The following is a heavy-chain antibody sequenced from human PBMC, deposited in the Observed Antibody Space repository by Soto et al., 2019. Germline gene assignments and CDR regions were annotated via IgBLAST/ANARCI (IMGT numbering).Heavy chain of an antibody. CDR2: INAGNGNT. Sequence: ASVKVSCKASGYTFTSYAMHWVRQAPGQRLEWMGWINAGNGNTKYSQKFQGRVTITRDTSASTAYMELSSLRSEDTAVYYCARDYDFWSGYSSNDYWGQGTLVTVSS. J-gene: IGHJ4*02. CDR3: ARDYDFWSGYSSNDY. CDR1: GYTFTSYA. V-gene: IGHV1-3*01. D-gene: IGHD3-3*01.